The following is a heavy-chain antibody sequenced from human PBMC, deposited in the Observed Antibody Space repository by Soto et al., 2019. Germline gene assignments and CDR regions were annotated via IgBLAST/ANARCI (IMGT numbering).Heavy chain of an antibody. D-gene: IGHD6-13*01. J-gene: IGHJ6*02. CDR2: ISYDGSNK. CDR1: GFTFSSYG. V-gene: IGHV3-30*18. Sequence: GSLRLSCAASGFTFSSYGMHWVRQAPGKGLEWVAVISYDGSNKYYADSVKGRFTISRDNSKNTLYLQMNSLRAEDTAVYYCAKDLEQQLVYIYYYYGMDVWGQGTTVTVPS. CDR3: AKDLEQQLVYIYYYYGMDV.